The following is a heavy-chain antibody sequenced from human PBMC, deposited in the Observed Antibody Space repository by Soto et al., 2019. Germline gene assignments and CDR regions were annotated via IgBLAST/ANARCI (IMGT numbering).Heavy chain of an antibody. V-gene: IGHV4-34*01. CDR1: GGSFSGYY. CDR3: ARGRDIVATISPYYYYYYGMDV. CDR2: INHSGST. J-gene: IGHJ6*02. Sequence: SETLSLTCAVYGGSFSGYYWSWIRQPPGKGLEWIGEINHSGSTNYNPSLKSRVTISVDTSKNQFSLKLSSVTAADTAVYYCARGRDIVATISPYYYYYYGMDVWGQGTTVTVS. D-gene: IGHD5-12*01.